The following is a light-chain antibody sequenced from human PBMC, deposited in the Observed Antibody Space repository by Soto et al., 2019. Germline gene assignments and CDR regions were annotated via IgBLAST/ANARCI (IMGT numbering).Light chain of an antibody. CDR2: DAS. CDR1: QSISRS. CDR3: QQYSDFLIS. V-gene: IGKV1-5*01. J-gene: IGKJ5*01. Sequence: DIQMTQSPSTLSASVGDRVTITCRASQSISRSLAWYQQKPGKAPSLLIYDASSLEGGVPSRFSGSGFGTEFTLTIPNFHPADFATYFCQQYSDFLISFG.